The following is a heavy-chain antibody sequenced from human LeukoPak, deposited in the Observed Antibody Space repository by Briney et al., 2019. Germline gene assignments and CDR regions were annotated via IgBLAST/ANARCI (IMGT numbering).Heavy chain of an antibody. J-gene: IGHJ5*02. Sequence: GASVKVSCKASGYTFTSYGITWVRQAPGQGLEWMGWISVDNGNTNYAQKLQGRVTMTTDTSTSTAYMELRNLRSDDTAVYYCARGALNWFDPWGQRTLVTVSS. CDR2: ISVDNGNT. CDR3: ARGALNWFDP. V-gene: IGHV1-18*01. CDR1: GYTFTSYG.